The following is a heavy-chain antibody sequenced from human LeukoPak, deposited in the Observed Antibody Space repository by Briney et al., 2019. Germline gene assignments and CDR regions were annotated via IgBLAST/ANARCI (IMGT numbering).Heavy chain of an antibody. J-gene: IGHJ3*02. CDR1: GGSISSYY. CDR3: ARDSDSSGYFDAFDI. V-gene: IGHV4-59*01. D-gene: IGHD3-22*01. Sequence: PSETLSLTCTVPGGSISSYYWSWIRQPPGKGLEWIGYIYYSGSTNYNPSLKSRVTISVDTSKNQFSLKLSSVTAAGTAVYYCARDSDSSGYFDAFDIWGQGTMVTVSS. CDR2: IYYSGST.